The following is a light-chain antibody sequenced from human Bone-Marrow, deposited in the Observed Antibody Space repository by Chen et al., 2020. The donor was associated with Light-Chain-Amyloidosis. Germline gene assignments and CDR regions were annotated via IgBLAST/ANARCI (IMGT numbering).Light chain of an antibody. CDR1: DLPTKY. CDR2: RDT. J-gene: IGLJ2*01. Sequence: SYELTQPPSVSVSPGQTARITCSGDDLPTKYAYWYQQTPGQAPVLVIHRDTERPSGISERFSGSSAGTTATLTISGVQAEDEADYHCQSADSSGTYEVIFGGGTKLTGL. V-gene: IGLV3-25*03. CDR3: QSADSSGTYEVI.